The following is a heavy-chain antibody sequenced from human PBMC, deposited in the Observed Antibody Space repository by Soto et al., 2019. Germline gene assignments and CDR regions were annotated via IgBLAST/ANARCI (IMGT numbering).Heavy chain of an antibody. Sequence: QVQLVQSGAEVKKPGASVKVSCKASGYTFTSYAMHWVRQAPGQRLEWMGWINAGNGNTKYSQKFQGRVTITRDTSASTAYMELSSLRSEDTAVYYCASVGYCSSTSCYGWFDPWGQGTLVTVSS. CDR1: GYTFTSYA. CDR2: INAGNGNT. J-gene: IGHJ5*02. D-gene: IGHD2-2*01. V-gene: IGHV1-3*01. CDR3: ASVGYCSSTSCYGWFDP.